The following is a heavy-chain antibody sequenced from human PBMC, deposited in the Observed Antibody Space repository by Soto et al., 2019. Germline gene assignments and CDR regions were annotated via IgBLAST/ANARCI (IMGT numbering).Heavy chain of an antibody. CDR3: ARNRYGGYDFDY. CDR2: VSHSGST. J-gene: IGHJ4*02. V-gene: IGHV4-4*02. D-gene: IGHD5-12*01. Sequence: QVQLQGSGPGLVKPSGTLSLTCAVSSGSITSSNWWSWVRQPPGKGLEWIGEVSHSGSTNYIPSLKSRVTISVDKSRNQFSLRLNSVTAADTAVYYCARNRYGGYDFDYWGQGTLVTVSS. CDR1: SGSITSSNW.